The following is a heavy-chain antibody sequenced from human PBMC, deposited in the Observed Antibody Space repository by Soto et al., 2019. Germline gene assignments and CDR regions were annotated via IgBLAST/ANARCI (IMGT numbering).Heavy chain of an antibody. CDR3: ARDAWIAEGAFDI. D-gene: IGHD6-13*01. CDR1: GFTFSSYG. J-gene: IGHJ3*02. Sequence: QVQLVESGGGVVQPGRSLRLSCAASGFTFSSYGMHWVRQAPGKGLEWVAVIWYDGSNKYYADSVKGRFTISRDNSKNTLYLQMNSLRAEDTAVYYCARDAWIAEGAFDIGGQGTMVTVSS. V-gene: IGHV3-33*01. CDR2: IWYDGSNK.